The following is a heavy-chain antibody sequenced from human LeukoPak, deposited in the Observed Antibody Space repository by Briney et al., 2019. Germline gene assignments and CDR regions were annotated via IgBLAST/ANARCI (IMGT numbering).Heavy chain of an antibody. Sequence: PGGSLRLSCAASGFTFTNYYMSWVRQAPGKGLEWVAGLNQDGSEKYYLDSVKGRFTISRDNAKNALCLQMDSLRAEDTAVYYCARDGDGYNAHPYDYWGQGILVTVSS. D-gene: IGHD5-24*01. J-gene: IGHJ4*02. CDR3: ARDGDGYNAHPYDY. CDR2: LNQDGSEK. V-gene: IGHV3-7*01. CDR1: GFTFTNYY.